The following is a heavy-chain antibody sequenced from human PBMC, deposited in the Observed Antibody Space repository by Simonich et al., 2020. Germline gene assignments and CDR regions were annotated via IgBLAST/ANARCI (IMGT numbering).Heavy chain of an antibody. V-gene: IGHV4-39*01. CDR3: ASTLFTASSSFAFDI. J-gene: IGHJ3*02. CDR1: GGSISSSSYY. Sequence: QLQLQESGPGLVKPSETLSLTCPVSGGSISSSSYYLGWIRPPPGKGLEWIGSIYSSGSTCYNTSLKSRGNISVDTSKNQFSLKLSSVTAADTAVYYCASTLFTASSSFAFDIWGQGTMVTVSS. D-gene: IGHD6-6*01. CDR2: IYSSGST.